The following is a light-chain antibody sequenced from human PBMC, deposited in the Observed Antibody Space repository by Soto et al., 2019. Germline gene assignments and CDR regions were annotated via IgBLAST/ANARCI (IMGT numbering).Light chain of an antibody. CDR2: DVS. CDR3: SSYTTSSTREV. CDR1: SSDVGGHNF. V-gene: IGLV2-14*03. J-gene: IGLJ2*01. Sequence: QSALTQPASVSGSPGQKITISCTGTSSDVGGHNFVSWYQQHPGKAPKLMIYDVSNRPSGVSNRFSGSKSGNTATLTISGLQAEDEADYYCSSYTTSSTREVFGGGTKLTVL.